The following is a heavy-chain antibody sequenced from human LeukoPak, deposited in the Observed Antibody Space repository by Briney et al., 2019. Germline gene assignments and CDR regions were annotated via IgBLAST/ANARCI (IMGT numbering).Heavy chain of an antibody. CDR3: AKDSRRWKTYYYESSGLYYFAY. J-gene: IGHJ4*02. D-gene: IGHD3-22*01. CDR1: GFTFSSYG. V-gene: IGHV3-30*02. CDR2: IRYDGSNK. Sequence: GGSLRLSCAASGFTFSSYGMHWVRQAPGKGLEWVAFIRYDGSNKYYADSVKGRFTISRDNSKNTQYLQMNSLRVEDTAVYYCAKDSRRWKTYYYESSGLYYFAYWGQGTLVTVSS.